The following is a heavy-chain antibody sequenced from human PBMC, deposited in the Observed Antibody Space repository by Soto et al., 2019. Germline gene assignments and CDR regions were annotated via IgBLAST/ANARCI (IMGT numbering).Heavy chain of an antibody. CDR1: GGSISSGSFY. CDR2: IYYSGDT. Sequence: PSETLSLTCTVSGGSISSGSFYWTWIRQHPGKGLEFIWYIYYSGDTYYNPSLRSRVIISLDTSKNQFSLRLNSVTAADAAVYYCAREWSGGRRDGKHDKYYGMDVWGQGTKVTVSS. D-gene: IGHD3-16*01. CDR3: AREWSGGRRDGKHDKYYGMDV. V-gene: IGHV4-31*03. J-gene: IGHJ6*02.